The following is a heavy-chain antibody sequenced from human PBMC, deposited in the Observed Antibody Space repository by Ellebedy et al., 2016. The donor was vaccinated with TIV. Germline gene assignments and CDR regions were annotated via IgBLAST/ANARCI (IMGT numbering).Heavy chain of an antibody. CDR3: ARENDTFDI. V-gene: IGHV4-34*12. CDR1: GGSFSGYY. CDR2: IFSRGNT. J-gene: IGHJ3*02. Sequence: SETLSLXXAVYGGSFSGYYWGWIRQPPGKGLEWIGSIFSRGNTFYNPSLKSRVTMSVDTSKNHFSLKLTSVTAADTAVYFCARENDTFDIWGQGTMVTVSS.